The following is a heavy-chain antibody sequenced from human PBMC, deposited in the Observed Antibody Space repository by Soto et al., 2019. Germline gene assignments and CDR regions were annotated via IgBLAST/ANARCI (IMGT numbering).Heavy chain of an antibody. CDR1: GGSISSYY. CDR3: ARVMDTAMVTKPLDP. V-gene: IGHV4-59*01. CDR2: IYYSGST. D-gene: IGHD5-18*01. J-gene: IGHJ5*02. Sequence: SETLSLTCTVSGGSISSYYWSWIRQPPGKGLEWIGYIYYSGSTNYNPSLKSRVTISVDMSKNQFSLKLSSVTAADTAVYYCARVMDTAMVTKPLDPWGQGTLVTVSS.